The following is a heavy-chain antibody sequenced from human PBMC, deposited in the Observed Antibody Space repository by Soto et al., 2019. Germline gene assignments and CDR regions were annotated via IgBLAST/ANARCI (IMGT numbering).Heavy chain of an antibody. J-gene: IGHJ3*02. Sequence: SEKLRLTCTVSWGSMRTKYWSSIRQPAGKGLEWIGRMSSSGVTNYSPSLKSRVTMLVDMYKNQFSLKLSSVTATDAAVYYCARALDSSGWYGDDAFDIWGQGTLVTVS. CDR3: ARALDSSGWYGDDAFDI. V-gene: IGHV4-4*07. D-gene: IGHD6-19*01. CDR1: WGSMRTKY. CDR2: MSSSGVT.